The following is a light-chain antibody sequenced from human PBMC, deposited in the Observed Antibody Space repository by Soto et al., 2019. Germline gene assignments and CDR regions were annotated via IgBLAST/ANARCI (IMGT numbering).Light chain of an antibody. CDR1: QSVSSK. J-gene: IGKJ1*01. V-gene: IGKV3-15*01. Sequence: EIVMTQSAATVSVSKGERATLSCRASQSVSSKLAWYQQKPGQAPRLLIYGASTRATGIPARFSGSGSGTEFTHTISSLQSEDFAVYYCQQYGISLQTFGQGTNVAIK. CDR2: GAS. CDR3: QQYGISLQT.